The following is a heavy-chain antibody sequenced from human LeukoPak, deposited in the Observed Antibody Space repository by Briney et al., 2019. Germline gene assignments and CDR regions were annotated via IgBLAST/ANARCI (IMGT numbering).Heavy chain of an antibody. Sequence: GGSLRLSCAASGFTFTNYWMSWVRQAPGMGLEWVANINQDGTEKYYVDSVKGRFTISRDNAKNSLYLQMSSLRAEDTAIYYCARGGTIFGVVIVYFDFWGQGTLVAVSS. D-gene: IGHD3-3*01. CDR2: INQDGTEK. J-gene: IGHJ4*02. CDR1: GFTFTNYW. CDR3: ARGGTIFGVVIVYFDF. V-gene: IGHV3-7*01.